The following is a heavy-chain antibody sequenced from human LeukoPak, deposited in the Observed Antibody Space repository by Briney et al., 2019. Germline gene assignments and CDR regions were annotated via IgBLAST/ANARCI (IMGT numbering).Heavy chain of an antibody. J-gene: IGHJ3*02. D-gene: IGHD6-6*01. Sequence: GASVKVSCTASGYTFTGYYMHWVRQAPGQGLEWMGWINPNSGGTNYAQKFQGRVTMTRDTSISTAYMELSRLRSDDTAVYYCARDSSSSSNAFDIWGQGTMVTVSS. V-gene: IGHV1-2*02. CDR2: INPNSGGT. CDR3: ARDSSSSSNAFDI. CDR1: GYTFTGYY.